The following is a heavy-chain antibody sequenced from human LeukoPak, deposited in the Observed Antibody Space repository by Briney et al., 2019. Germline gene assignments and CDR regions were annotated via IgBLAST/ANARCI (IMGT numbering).Heavy chain of an antibody. CDR2: IRYDGSNK. CDR1: GFTFSSYG. CDR3: ARDGHRSLGWYFDY. D-gene: IGHD2-2*03. J-gene: IGHJ4*02. Sequence: GGSLRPSCAASGFTFSSYGMHWVRQAPGKGLEWVAFIRYDGSNKYYADSVKGRFTISRDNSKNTLYLQMNSLRAEDTAVYYCARDGHRSLGWYFDYWGQGTLVTVSS. V-gene: IGHV3-30*02.